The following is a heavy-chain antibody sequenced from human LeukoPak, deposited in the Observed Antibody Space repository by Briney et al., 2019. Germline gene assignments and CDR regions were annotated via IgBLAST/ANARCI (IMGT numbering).Heavy chain of an antibody. CDR3: AKDSYSKGDF. V-gene: IGHV3-7*01. CDR1: GFTFSYRW. Sequence: GGSLTLSCAASGFTFSYRWMTRVRQAPGKGLEWVANIKNDGAVKNYVDSVKGRFTISRDNAKNSLYLQMNSLRAEDTAVYYCAKDSYSKGDFWGQGVLVTVSS. CDR2: IKNDGAVK. D-gene: IGHD6-13*01. J-gene: IGHJ4*02.